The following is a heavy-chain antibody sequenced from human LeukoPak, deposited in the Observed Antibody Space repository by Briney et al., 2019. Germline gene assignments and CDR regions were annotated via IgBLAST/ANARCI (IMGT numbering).Heavy chain of an antibody. CDR1: GFTFSSQW. V-gene: IGHV3-7*01. Sequence: GGGLRLSYAASGFTFSSQWMSWVREAPGKGLEWVANIKEDGSGKSYVDSVKGRFTISRDNAKNSLYLQMNSLRAEDTAVYYCARAFSWGQGTLVTVSS. CDR2: IKEDGSGK. D-gene: IGHD3-16*01. CDR3: ARAFS. J-gene: IGHJ5*02.